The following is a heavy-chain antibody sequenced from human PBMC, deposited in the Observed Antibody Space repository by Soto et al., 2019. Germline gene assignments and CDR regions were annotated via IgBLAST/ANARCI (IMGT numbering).Heavy chain of an antibody. D-gene: IGHD6-6*01. CDR1: GGSVSISHYY. CDR3: AGDRIAASYYSNGLGV. Sequence: PSETLSLTCTVSGGSVSISHYYCTWIRQPPWKELEWIGYIYHTGSTNYNPSLKSRVTISVDTYKNQFSLKLSSVNAADTAVYYCAGDRIAASYYSNGLGVWGQGTTVTVSS. CDR2: IYHTGST. J-gene: IGHJ6*02. V-gene: IGHV4-61*01.